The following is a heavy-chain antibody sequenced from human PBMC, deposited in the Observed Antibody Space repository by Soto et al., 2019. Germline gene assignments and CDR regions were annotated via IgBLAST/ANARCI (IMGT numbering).Heavy chain of an antibody. CDR2: ISAYNGNT. CDR3: ARPHFFILTHPQTRSIDP. Sequence: ASVKVSCKASGFTFSNYGITWLRQVPGQGLEWMGWISAYNGNTVHAQEYQGRLTMTTDTSTSTAYMELRSLRPDDTAVYYCARPHFFILTHPQTRSIDPRAQRTLVPVSS. V-gene: IGHV1-18*01. D-gene: IGHD3-9*01. CDR1: GFTFSNYG. J-gene: IGHJ5*02.